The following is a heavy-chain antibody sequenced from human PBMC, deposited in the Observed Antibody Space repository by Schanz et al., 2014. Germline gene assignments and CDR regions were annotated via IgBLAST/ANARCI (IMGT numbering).Heavy chain of an antibody. V-gene: IGHV3-23*01. Sequence: EVHLLESGGGLVPPGGSLRLSCAASGFNFSDYAMCWVRQAPGKGLEWVSAISGSGGSTYYADSVKGRFTISRDNSKNTLYLQMNRLRAEDTAVYYCAKGRFGELSAFDIWGQGTMVTVSS. J-gene: IGHJ3*02. D-gene: IGHD3-10*01. CDR3: AKGRFGELSAFDI. CDR1: GFNFSDYA. CDR2: ISGSGGST.